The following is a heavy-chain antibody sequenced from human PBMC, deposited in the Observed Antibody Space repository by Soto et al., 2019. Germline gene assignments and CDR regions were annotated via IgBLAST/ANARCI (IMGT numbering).Heavy chain of an antibody. V-gene: IGHV3-21*01. D-gene: IGHD3-3*01. CDR1: GFTFSSYS. Sequence: EVQLVESGGGLVKPGGSLRLSCAASGFTFSSYSMNWVRQAPGKGLEWVSSISSSSSYIYYADSVKGRFTITRDNAKNSLYLQMNSLRAEDTAVYYCARDLNTYYDSWSGYYDYWGQGTLVTVSS. CDR2: ISSSSSYI. CDR3: ARDLNTYYDSWSGYYDY. J-gene: IGHJ4*02.